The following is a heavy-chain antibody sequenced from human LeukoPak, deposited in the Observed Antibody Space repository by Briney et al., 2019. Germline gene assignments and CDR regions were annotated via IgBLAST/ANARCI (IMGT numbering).Heavy chain of an antibody. V-gene: IGHV4-59*08. CDR2: IYYSGST. Sequence: TSETLSLTCTVSGGSISSYYWSWIRQPPGKGLEWIGYIYYSGSTNYNPSLKSRVTISVDTSKNQFSLKLSSVNAADTAVYYCARQGVRGVPDYWGQGTLVTVSS. J-gene: IGHJ4*02. CDR3: ARQGVRGVPDY. D-gene: IGHD3-10*01. CDR1: GGSISSYY.